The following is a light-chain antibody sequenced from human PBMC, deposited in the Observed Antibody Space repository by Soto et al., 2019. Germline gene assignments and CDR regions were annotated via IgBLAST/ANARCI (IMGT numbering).Light chain of an antibody. J-gene: IGKJ5*01. CDR2: WAS. CDR1: QSILYSSNNKNY. CDR3: QQYYSTPRT. V-gene: IGKV4-1*01. Sequence: DIVMTQPPDSLAVSLGERATINCKSSQSILYSSNNKNYLAWYQQKPGQSPKLLIYWASTRESGVPDRFSGSGSGTDFTLTISSLQAGDVAVYYCQQYYSTPRTFGQGTRLEIK.